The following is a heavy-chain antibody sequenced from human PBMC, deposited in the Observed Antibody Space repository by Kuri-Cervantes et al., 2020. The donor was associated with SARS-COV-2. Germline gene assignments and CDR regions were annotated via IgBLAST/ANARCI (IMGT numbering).Heavy chain of an antibody. V-gene: IGHV1-2*02. Sequence: ASVKVSCKASGYTFTGYYMHWVRQAPGQGLEWMGWINPNSGGTNYAQKFQGRVTMTRDTSISTAYMELSRPRSDDTAVYYCARVPGIYSYGPPHFDYWGQGTLVTVSS. J-gene: IGHJ4*02. CDR1: GYTFTGYY. CDR2: INPNSGGT. D-gene: IGHD5-18*01. CDR3: ARVPGIYSYGPPHFDY.